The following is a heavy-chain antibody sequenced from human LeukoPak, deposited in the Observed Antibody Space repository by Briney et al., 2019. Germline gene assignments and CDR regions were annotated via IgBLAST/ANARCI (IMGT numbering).Heavy chain of an antibody. D-gene: IGHD4-17*01. Sequence: SVEVSCKASGGTFSSYAISWVRQAPGQGLEWMGGIIPIFGTANYAQKFQGRVTITADESTSTAYMELSSLRSEDTAVYYCARAGSYGDYLDYWGQGTLVTVSS. V-gene: IGHV1-69*13. J-gene: IGHJ4*02. CDR1: GGTFSSYA. CDR2: IIPIFGTA. CDR3: ARAGSYGDYLDY.